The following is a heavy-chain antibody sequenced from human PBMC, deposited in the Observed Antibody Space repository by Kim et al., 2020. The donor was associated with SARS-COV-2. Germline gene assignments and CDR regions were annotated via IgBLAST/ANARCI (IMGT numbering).Heavy chain of an antibody. Sequence: GESLKISCKGSGYSFTSYWIGWVRQMPGKGLEWMGIIYPGDSDTRYSPSFQGQVTISADKSISTAYLQWSSLKASDTAMYYCARLEEGGVRGVIITPTFDYWGQGTLVTVSS. J-gene: IGHJ4*02. CDR2: IYPGDSDT. V-gene: IGHV5-51*01. CDR1: GYSFTSYW. D-gene: IGHD3-10*01. CDR3: ARLEEGGVRGVIITPTFDY.